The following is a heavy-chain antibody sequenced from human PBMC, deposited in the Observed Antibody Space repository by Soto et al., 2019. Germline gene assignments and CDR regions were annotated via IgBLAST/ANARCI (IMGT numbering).Heavy chain of an antibody. CDR2: INHSGST. Sequence: SETLSLTCAVYGGSFSCYYWSWIRQPPGKGLEWIGEINHSGSTNYNPSLKSRVTISVDTSKNQFSLKLSSVTAADTAVYYCARGGSTRITIFGVVIIPNNWFDPWGQGTLVTVSS. D-gene: IGHD3-3*01. CDR1: GGSFSCYY. J-gene: IGHJ5*02. CDR3: ARGGSTRITIFGVVIIPNNWFDP. V-gene: IGHV4-34*01.